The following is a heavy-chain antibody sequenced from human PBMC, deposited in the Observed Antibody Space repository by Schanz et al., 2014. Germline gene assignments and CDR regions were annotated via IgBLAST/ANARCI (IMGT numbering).Heavy chain of an antibody. D-gene: IGHD3-22*01. V-gene: IGHV1-69*04. CDR3: ARDYYDSSGYYYCDY. Sequence: QVQLVQSGDEVKKPGSSMKVSCKASGGTFSSYAISWVRQAPGQGLEWMGRIIPILGIATYAQKFQGRLTITADKSTSTAYMELSSLRSEDTAMYYCARDYYDSSGYYYCDYWGQGTLVTVSS. CDR2: IIPILGIA. CDR1: GGTFSSYA. J-gene: IGHJ4*02.